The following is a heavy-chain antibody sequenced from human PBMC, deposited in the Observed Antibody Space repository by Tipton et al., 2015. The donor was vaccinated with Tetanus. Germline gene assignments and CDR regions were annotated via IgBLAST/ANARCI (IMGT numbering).Heavy chain of an antibody. CDR2: INYSGST. CDR1: GASISSGGYF. D-gene: IGHD1-26*01. CDR3: ARDVGGHYYFDF. J-gene: IGHJ4*02. Sequence: LRLSCTASGASISSGGYFWSWIRQHPGKGLEWIGYINYSGSTYFNPSLKSRVTISADMSENQFSLRLTSVTAADTAVYYCARDVGGHYYFDFWGQGSLVTVSS. V-gene: IGHV4-31*02.